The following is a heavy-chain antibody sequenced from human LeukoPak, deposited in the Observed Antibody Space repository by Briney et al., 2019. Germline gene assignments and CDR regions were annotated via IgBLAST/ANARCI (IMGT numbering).Heavy chain of an antibody. CDR3: ARDRYYYDAFDI. D-gene: IGHD3-10*01. CDR1: GGSISSYY. Sequence: SETLSLTCTVSGGSISSYYWSWIRQPPGKGLEWIGYIYYSGSTNYNPSLKSRVTISVDTSKNQFSLTLSSVTAADTAVYYCARDRYYYDAFDIWGQGTMVTVSS. CDR2: IYYSGST. V-gene: IGHV4-59*01. J-gene: IGHJ3*02.